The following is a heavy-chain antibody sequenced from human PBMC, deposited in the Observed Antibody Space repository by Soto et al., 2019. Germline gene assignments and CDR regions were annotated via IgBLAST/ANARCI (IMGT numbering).Heavy chain of an antibody. J-gene: IGHJ6*03. CDR2: IWYDGSNK. V-gene: IGHV3-33*01. D-gene: IGHD1-1*01. CDR1: GFTFSSYG. CDR3: ARDGTGTGSGWYYYYYMDV. Sequence: GGSLRLSCAASGFTFSSYGMHWVRQAPGKGLEWVAVIWYDGSNKYYADSVKGRFTISRDNSKNTLYLQMNSLRAEDTAVYYCARDGTGTGSGWYYYYYMDVWGKGTTVTVSS.